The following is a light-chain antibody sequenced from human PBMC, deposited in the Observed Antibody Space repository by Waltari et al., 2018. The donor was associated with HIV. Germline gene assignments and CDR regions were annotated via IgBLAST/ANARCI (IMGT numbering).Light chain of an antibody. V-gene: IGLV2-23*01. CDR1: NSEFGSYKL. Sequence: QSALTQPASGSGSPGQSIPLPCPGTNSEFGSYKLFPWYQQHPGKAPKLMIYEGSKRPSGVSNRFSGSKSGNTASLTISGLQAEDEADYYCCSYAGSSTSWVFGGGTKLTVL. CDR2: EGS. J-gene: IGLJ3*02. CDR3: CSYAGSSTSWV.